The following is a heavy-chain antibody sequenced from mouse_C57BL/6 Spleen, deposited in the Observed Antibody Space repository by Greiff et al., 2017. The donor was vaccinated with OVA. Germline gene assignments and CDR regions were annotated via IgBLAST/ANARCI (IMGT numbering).Heavy chain of an antibody. V-gene: IGHV1-50*01. CDR2: IDPSDSYT. D-gene: IGHD4-1*01. CDR3: ARLGDAMDY. Sequence: VKLQQPGAELVKPGASVKLSCKASGYTFTSYWMQWVKQRPGQGLEWIGEIDPSDSYTNYNQKFKGKATLTVDTSSSTAYMQLSSLTSEDSAVYYCARLGDAMDYWGQGTSVTVSS. J-gene: IGHJ4*01. CDR1: GYTFTSYW.